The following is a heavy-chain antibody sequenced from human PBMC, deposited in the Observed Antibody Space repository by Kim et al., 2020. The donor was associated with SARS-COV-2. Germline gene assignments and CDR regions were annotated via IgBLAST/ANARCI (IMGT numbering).Heavy chain of an antibody. Sequence: GGSLRLSCEASGFSFSSQWMHWVRQAPGKGFEWVANINQDGSTIYYVDSVKGRFTISRDNTKSSLYLQMNSLRAEDTAIYYCASMRLSWGRGTLVTVSS. CDR3: ASMRLS. J-gene: IGHJ4*02. V-gene: IGHV3-7*01. CDR1: GFSFSSQW. CDR2: INQDGSTI.